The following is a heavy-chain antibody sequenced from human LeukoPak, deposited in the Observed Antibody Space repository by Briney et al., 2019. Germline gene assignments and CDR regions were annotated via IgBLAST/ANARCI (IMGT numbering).Heavy chain of an antibody. Sequence: SETLSLTCTVSGGSISSHYWSWIRQPPGKGLEWIGYIYYSGSTNYNPSLKSRVTISVDTSKNQFSLKLSSVTAADTAVYYCARDRMGHEAAAGTPNYYYHYMDVWGKGTTVTVSS. J-gene: IGHJ6*03. D-gene: IGHD6-13*01. CDR1: GGSISSHY. CDR2: IYYSGST. V-gene: IGHV4-59*11. CDR3: ARDRMGHEAAAGTPNYYYHYMDV.